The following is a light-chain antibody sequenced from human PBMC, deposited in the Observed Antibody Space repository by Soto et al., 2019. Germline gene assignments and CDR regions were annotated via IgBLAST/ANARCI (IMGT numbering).Light chain of an antibody. V-gene: IGKV1-5*01. CDR2: GAS. J-gene: IGKJ5*01. CDR3: QQYNEYST. CDR1: ESVGAS. Sequence: DIHLTQSPSSLSASVGDRVTITCRASESVGASLAWYQQKPGKAPKLLIHGASTADSDVPIRFSGSGSGTEFTLTISSLQPGDVGTYFCQQYNEYSTFGQGTRLEIK.